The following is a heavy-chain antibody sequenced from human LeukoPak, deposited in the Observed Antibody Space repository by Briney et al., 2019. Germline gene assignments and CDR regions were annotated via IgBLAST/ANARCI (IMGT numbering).Heavy chain of an antibody. CDR3: ARDPKTYYYDSSGRSRGVFDY. V-gene: IGHV3-21*01. Sequence: GGSLRLSCAASGFTFSSYSMNWVRQAPGKGLEWVSSISSSSSYIYYADSVKGRFTISRDNAKNSLYLQMNSLRAEDTAVHYCARDPKTYYYDSSGRSRGVFDYWGQGTLVTVSS. CDR1: GFTFSSYS. J-gene: IGHJ4*02. CDR2: ISSSSSYI. D-gene: IGHD3-22*01.